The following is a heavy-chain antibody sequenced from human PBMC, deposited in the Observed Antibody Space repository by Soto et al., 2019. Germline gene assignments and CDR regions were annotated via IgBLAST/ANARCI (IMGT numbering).Heavy chain of an antibody. D-gene: IGHD2-21*01. V-gene: IGHV3-7*03. Sequence: PVGSLRLSCAASGFIFSSSWMTWVRQAPGKGLEWVANIKPDGSELYYADSVKGRFTISRDNARNSLYLQMSSLRAEDTAVYYCARESLLKSIPIYRYFYYAMDVWGQGTTVTVSS. J-gene: IGHJ6*02. CDR1: GFIFSSSW. CDR3: ARESLLKSIPIYRYFYYAMDV. CDR2: IKPDGSEL.